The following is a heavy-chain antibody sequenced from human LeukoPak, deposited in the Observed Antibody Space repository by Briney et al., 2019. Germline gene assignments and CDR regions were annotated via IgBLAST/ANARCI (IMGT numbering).Heavy chain of an antibody. V-gene: IGHV1-2*02. D-gene: IGHD3-22*01. Sequence: WASVKVSCKASGYTFTGYYMHWVRQAPGQGLEWVGWINPNSGGTNYAQKFQGRVTMTRDTSTSTAYMELSRLRSDDTAVYYCAVGDLKLYYYDSSGYREDYWGQGALVTVSS. CDR2: INPNSGGT. CDR3: AVGDLKLYYYDSSGYREDY. CDR1: GYTFTGYY. J-gene: IGHJ4*02.